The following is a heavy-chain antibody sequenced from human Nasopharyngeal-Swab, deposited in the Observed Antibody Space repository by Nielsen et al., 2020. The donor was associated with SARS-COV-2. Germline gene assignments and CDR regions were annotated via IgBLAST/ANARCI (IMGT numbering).Heavy chain of an antibody. Sequence: SETLSLTCTVSGGSISFYYWSWIRQPPEKGLEWIGYIYYSGSTNYNPSLKSRVTISVDTSKNQFSLKLSSVTAADTAVYYCARGFFRGSGILRNNWFDPWGQGTLVTVSS. CDR2: IYYSGST. CDR1: GGSISFYY. D-gene: IGHD3-10*01. J-gene: IGHJ5*02. CDR3: ARGFFRGSGILRNNWFDP. V-gene: IGHV4-59*01.